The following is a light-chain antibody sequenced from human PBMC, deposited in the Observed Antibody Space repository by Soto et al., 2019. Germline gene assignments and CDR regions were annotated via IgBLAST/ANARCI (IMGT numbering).Light chain of an antibody. CDR2: DVN. CDR3: TSWTTSTTMI. CDR1: SSDIGAYNY. V-gene: IGLV2-14*03. Sequence: QSVLTQPASVSGSPGQSITISCTGTSSDIGAYNYVSWYQQHPGKAPKLMIYDVNIRPSRVSNRFSGSKSGNTASLTISGLQAEDEADYYCTSWTTSTTMIFGGGTKVTVL. J-gene: IGLJ2*01.